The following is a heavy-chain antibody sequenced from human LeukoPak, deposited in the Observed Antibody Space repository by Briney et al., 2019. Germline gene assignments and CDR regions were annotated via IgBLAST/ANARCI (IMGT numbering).Heavy chain of an antibody. J-gene: IGHJ4*02. V-gene: IGHV3-23*01. D-gene: IGHD3-9*01. CDR1: GFTFSYYA. CDR2: ISGSNNA. Sequence: GGSLRLSCAASGFTFSYYAMGWVRQAPGKGLEWVSGISGSNNAYYTDPVKGRFTISRDNSKNTLYLQMNTLRAEDTAVYYCAKGVRYLDWWILDYWGQGTLVPVSS. CDR3: AKGVRYLDWWILDY.